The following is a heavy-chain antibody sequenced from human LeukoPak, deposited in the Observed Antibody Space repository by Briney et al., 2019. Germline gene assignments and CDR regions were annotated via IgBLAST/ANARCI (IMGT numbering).Heavy chain of an antibody. J-gene: IGHJ4*02. Sequence: GGSLRLSCAASGFTFSSYAMHWVRQAPGKGLEWLVVISYDGSNKYYADSVMGRFTISRDNSKNTLYLQMNSLRAEDTDVYYCARTYYDLLTGPVDYWGQGPLVTVSS. D-gene: IGHD3-9*01. V-gene: IGHV3-30-3*01. CDR3: ARTYYDLLTGPVDY. CDR2: ISYDGSNK. CDR1: GFTFSSYA.